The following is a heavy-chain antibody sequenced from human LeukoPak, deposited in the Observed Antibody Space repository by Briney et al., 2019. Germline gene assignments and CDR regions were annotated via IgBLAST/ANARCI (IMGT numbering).Heavy chain of an antibody. V-gene: IGHV3-23*01. D-gene: IGHD7-27*01. CDR3: AKRNVGTFDY. Sequence: GGSLRLSCAASGFTFSGYAMSWVRQAPGKGLEWVSAISGSGSASYYADSVRGRFAISRDSSKNTLYLQMNSLRAEDTAVYYCAKRNVGTFDYWGQGTLVTVSS. CDR1: GFTFSGYA. J-gene: IGHJ4*02. CDR2: ISGSGSAS.